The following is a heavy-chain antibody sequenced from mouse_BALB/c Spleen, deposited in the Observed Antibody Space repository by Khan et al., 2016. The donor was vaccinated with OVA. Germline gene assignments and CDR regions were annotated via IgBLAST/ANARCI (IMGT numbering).Heavy chain of an antibody. Sequence: QVQLQQPGAELVKAGASVKMSCKASGYTFTSYWMHWVKQRLGQGLAWFAETNPTNGRTYYNEQFKSKATLTVDKSSSTAYMLLSGPTFEDSAVYYCARIKKIVATYFDYWGQGTTLTVSS. CDR1: GYTFTSYW. J-gene: IGHJ2*01. D-gene: IGHD1-1*01. CDR2: TNPTNGRT. V-gene: IGHV1S81*02. CDR3: ARIKKIVATYFDY.